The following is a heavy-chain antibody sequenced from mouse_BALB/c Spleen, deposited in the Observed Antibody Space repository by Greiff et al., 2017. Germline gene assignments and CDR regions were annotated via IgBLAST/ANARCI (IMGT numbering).Heavy chain of an antibody. Sequence: EVQRVESGGGLVKPGGSLKLSCAASGFTFSSYAMSWVRQTPEKRLEWVASISSGGSTYYPDSVKGRFTISRDNARNILYLQMSSLRSEDTAMYYCARDGLYYPWCAYWGQGTLVTVSA. J-gene: IGHJ3*01. D-gene: IGHD1-1*01. CDR3: ARDGLYYPWCAY. CDR2: ISSGGST. V-gene: IGHV5-6-5*01. CDR1: GFTFSSYA.